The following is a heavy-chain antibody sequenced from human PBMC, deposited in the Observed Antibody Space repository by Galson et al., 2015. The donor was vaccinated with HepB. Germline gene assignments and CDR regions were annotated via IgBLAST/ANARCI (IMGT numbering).Heavy chain of an antibody. CDR2: MNPNNGNT. V-gene: IGHV1-8*01. D-gene: IGHD3-10*01. J-gene: IGHJ5*02. CDR1: GYTFISYE. Sequence: SVKVSCKASGYTFISYEVIWVRQATGQGLEWMGWMNPNNGNTGYAQKFQGSVTMTRNTSTSTAYMELSSLRSEDTALYYCAREGARGSADLWGQGTLVTVSS. CDR3: AREGARGSADL.